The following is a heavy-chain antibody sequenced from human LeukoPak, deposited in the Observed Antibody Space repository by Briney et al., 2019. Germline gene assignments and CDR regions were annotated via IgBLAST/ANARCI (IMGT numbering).Heavy chain of an antibody. CDR2: IYYSGST. CDR3: ARERRPVIIYYGSGSGAYGMDV. D-gene: IGHD3-10*01. J-gene: IGHJ6*02. CDR1: GGSISSYY. Sequence: SETLSLTCTVSGGSISSYYWSWIRQPPGKGLEWIGYIYYSGSTNYNPSLKSRVTISVDTSKNQFSLKLSSVTAADTAVYYCARERRPVIIYYGSGSGAYGMDVWGQGTTVTVSS. V-gene: IGHV4-59*12.